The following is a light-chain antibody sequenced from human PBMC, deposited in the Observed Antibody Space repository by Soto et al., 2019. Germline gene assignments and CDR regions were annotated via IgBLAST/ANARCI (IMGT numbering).Light chain of an antibody. CDR2: WAS. J-gene: IGKJ1*01. CDR1: QSVLYSSNNKNY. Sequence: DIVMTQSPDSLAVSLGERATINCKSSQSVLYSSNNKNYLAWYQQKPGQPPKLLIYWASTRESGVPDRFSGSVSGTDFTLTISSLHAEDVAIYYCQQYYRTPTWTFGQGNKVAIK. CDR3: QQYYRTPTWT. V-gene: IGKV4-1*01.